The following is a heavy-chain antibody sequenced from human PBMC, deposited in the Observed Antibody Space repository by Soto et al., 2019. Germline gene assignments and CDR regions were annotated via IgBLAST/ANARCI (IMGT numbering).Heavy chain of an antibody. CDR1: GGSTSSDNY. D-gene: IGHD3-16*01. CDR3: AREGGESSDGLYYFDS. J-gene: IGHJ4*02. V-gene: IGHV4-30-4*01. Sequence: ETLSLTGPVSGGSTSSDNYWSWIRQPPGKGLEWIVHIYYSGNTDYNPSLKSRLAISIDTSKNQFSLKLSSVTAADTAVYFCAREGGESSDGLYYFDSWGQGSLVTVYS. CDR2: IYYSGNT.